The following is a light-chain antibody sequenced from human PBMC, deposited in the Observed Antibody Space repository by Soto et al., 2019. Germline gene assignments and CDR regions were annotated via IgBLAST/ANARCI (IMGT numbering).Light chain of an antibody. CDR2: EVS. Sequence: QSALTQPASVSGSPGQSITISCTGTSSDVGGYKYVSWYQQHPGKAPKLMIYEVSNRPSGVSTRFSGSKSGNTASLIVSGLQAEDEADYYCSSYISSNSLVFGGGTKLTVL. CDR1: SSDVGGYKY. V-gene: IGLV2-14*01. CDR3: SSYISSNSLV. J-gene: IGLJ3*02.